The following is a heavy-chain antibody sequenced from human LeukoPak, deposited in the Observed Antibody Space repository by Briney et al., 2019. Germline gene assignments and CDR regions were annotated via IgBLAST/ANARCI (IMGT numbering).Heavy chain of an antibody. V-gene: IGHV4-31*11. CDR2: IYYSGST. CDR3: AKTDHPQYYYDSSGYYPGAFDP. D-gene: IGHD3-22*01. J-gene: IGHJ5*02. CDR1: GGSFNGYY. Sequence: SETLSLTCAVYGGSFNGYYWSWIRQHPGKGLEWIGYIYYSGSTYYNPSLKSRVTISVDTSKNQFSLKLSSVAAADTAVYYCAKTDHPQYYYDSSGYYPGAFDPWGQGTLVTVSS.